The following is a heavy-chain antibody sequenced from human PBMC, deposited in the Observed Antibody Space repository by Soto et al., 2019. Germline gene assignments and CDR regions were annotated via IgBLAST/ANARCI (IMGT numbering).Heavy chain of an antibody. D-gene: IGHD3-22*01. Sequence: QITLKESGPTLVKPTQTLTLTCTFSGLSLSTSGVGVGWIRQPPGKALEWLALIYWDDDKRYSPSLKSRLTITKDTYQNQVVLTMTNMDPVDTATYDCSHSRYYDSSGYYYVPLDYWGQGTLVTVSS. V-gene: IGHV2-5*02. CDR2: IYWDDDK. CDR3: SHSRYYDSSGYYYVPLDY. CDR1: GLSLSTSGVG. J-gene: IGHJ4*02.